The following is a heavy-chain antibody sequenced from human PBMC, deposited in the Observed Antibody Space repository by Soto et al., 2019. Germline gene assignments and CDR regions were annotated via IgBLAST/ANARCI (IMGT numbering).Heavy chain of an antibody. CDR1: GGSISSGGYY. D-gene: IGHD4-17*01. CDR2: IYYSGST. V-gene: IGHV4-31*03. Sequence: QVQLQESGPGLVKPSQTLSLTCTVSGGSISSGGYYLSWIRQHPGKGLEWIGYIYYSGSTYYNSSLKRRVTISVDTSKNQFSLKLSSVTAADTAVYYCARDYHDYGDYPPNYYFDYWGQGTLVTVSS. J-gene: IGHJ4*02. CDR3: ARDYHDYGDYPPNYYFDY.